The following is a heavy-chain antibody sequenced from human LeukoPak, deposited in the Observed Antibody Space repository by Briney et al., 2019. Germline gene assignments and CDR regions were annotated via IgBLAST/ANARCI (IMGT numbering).Heavy chain of an antibody. CDR2: ISGSGDST. Sequence: PGGSLRLSCAASGFTFSSYAMTWVRQAPGKGLEWVSAISGSGDSTYYADSVKGLFTISRDNSKNTLYLQMNRLRAEDTAVYYCARRGISGYYYDYWGQGALVTVSS. J-gene: IGHJ4*02. D-gene: IGHD3-22*01. CDR3: ARRGISGYYYDY. V-gene: IGHV3-23*01. CDR1: GFTFSSYA.